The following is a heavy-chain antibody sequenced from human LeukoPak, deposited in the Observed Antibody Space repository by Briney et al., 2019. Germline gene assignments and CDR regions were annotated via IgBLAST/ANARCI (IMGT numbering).Heavy chain of an antibody. D-gene: IGHD4-11*01. CDR1: GYTLTELS. CDR3: ATDRTDSNYLFDY. Sequence: ASVTVSCTVSGYTLTELSMHWVRQAPGKGLEWMGGFDPEDGETIYAQKFQGRVTMTEDTSTDTAYMELSSLRSEDTAVYYCATDRTDSNYLFDYWGQGTLVTVSS. CDR2: FDPEDGET. J-gene: IGHJ4*02. V-gene: IGHV1-24*01.